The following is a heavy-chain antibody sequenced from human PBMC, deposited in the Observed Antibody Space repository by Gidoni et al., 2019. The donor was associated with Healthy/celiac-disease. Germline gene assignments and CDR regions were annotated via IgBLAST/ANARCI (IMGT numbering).Heavy chain of an antibody. V-gene: IGHV4-59*01. J-gene: IGHJ3*02. CDR2: IYYSGST. Sequence: QVQLQESGPGLVKPSETLSLTCTVSGGSISSYYWSWIRQPPGKGLEWIGYIYYSGSTNYNPSLKSRVTISVDTSKNQFSLKLSSVTAADTAVYYCARGGGLRYFPLDIWGQGTMFTVSS. CDR1: GGSISSYY. D-gene: IGHD3-9*01. CDR3: ARGGGLRYFPLDI.